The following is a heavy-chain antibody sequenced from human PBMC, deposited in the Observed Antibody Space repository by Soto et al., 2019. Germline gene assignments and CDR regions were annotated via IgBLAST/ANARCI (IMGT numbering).Heavy chain of an antibody. Sequence: EVQLLESGGGLVQPGGSLRLSCAASPFTFNNYAMNWLRQAPGKALEWVSSISGGGGRAYYADSVKGRFTISRDNPKNTLYLQMNRLRAEDTAVYYCAKEAIIIFGRGSSDVWGQGTMVTVSS. CDR2: ISGGGGRA. V-gene: IGHV3-23*01. J-gene: IGHJ3*01. D-gene: IGHD3-3*01. CDR3: AKEAIIIFGRGSSDV. CDR1: PFTFNNYA.